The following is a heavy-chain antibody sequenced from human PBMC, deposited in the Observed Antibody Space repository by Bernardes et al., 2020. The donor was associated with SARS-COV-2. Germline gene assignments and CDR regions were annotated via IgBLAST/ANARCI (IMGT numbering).Heavy chain of an antibody. Sequence: GGSLRLSCDVSGFTLSNYWMHWVRKVPGKGLECVARINDDGTYTNHAESVKGRFTISRDAAKNSLFLQMNSLRVEDTAVYYCVRGTSDWPGIDYWGQGALVTVAS. CDR3: VRGTSDWPGIDY. CDR1: GFTLSNYW. D-gene: IGHD6-19*01. J-gene: IGHJ4*02. V-gene: IGHV3-74*01. CDR2: INDDGTYT.